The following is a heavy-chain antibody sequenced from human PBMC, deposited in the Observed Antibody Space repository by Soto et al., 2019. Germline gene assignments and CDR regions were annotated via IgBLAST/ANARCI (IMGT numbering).Heavy chain of an antibody. J-gene: IGHJ4*02. CDR1: GYTFTSYG. D-gene: IGHD3-10*01. Sequence: QVQLVQSGAEVKKPGASVKVSCKASGYTFTSYGISWVRQAHGQGLEWMGWISAYNGNTNYAQKLQGRVTMITGTSERTVHIEQRSLRSDATSVYYWARGRVPADYYGSGSCYVDYWGQGALVTVSS. V-gene: IGHV1-18*01. CDR2: ISAYNGNT. CDR3: ARGRVPADYYGSGSCYVDY.